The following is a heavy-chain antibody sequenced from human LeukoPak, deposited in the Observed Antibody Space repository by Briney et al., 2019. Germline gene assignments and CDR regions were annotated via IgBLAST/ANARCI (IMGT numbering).Heavy chain of an antibody. Sequence: PGGSLRLSCAASGFTFSSYAMNWVRQAPGKGLEWVSYITNNGTTIYYADSVKGRFTISRDNAENSLYLQMNSLRAEDTAVYYCARDQDYYDSSGYGYWGQGTLVTVSS. CDR1: GFTFSSYA. V-gene: IGHV3-48*03. CDR2: ITNNGTTI. D-gene: IGHD3-22*01. J-gene: IGHJ4*02. CDR3: ARDQDYYDSSGYGY.